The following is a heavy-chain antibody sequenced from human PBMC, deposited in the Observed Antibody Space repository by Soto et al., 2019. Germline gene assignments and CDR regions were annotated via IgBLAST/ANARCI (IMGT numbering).Heavy chain of an antibody. CDR1: GFTFGDYA. Sequence: GGSLRLSCTASGFTFGDYAMSWVRQAPGKGLEWVGFIRSKAYGGTTEYAASVKGRFTISRDDSKSIAYLQMNSLKTEDTAVYYCTSTEPYYYDSSGYYLTLFDYWGHGTLVTVSS. D-gene: IGHD3-22*01. CDR3: TSTEPYYYDSSGYYLTLFDY. V-gene: IGHV3-49*04. CDR2: IRSKAYGGTT. J-gene: IGHJ4*01.